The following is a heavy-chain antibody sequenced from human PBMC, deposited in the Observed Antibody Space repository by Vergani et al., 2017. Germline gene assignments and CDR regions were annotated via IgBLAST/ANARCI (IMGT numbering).Heavy chain of an antibody. J-gene: IGHJ4*02. Sequence: QVQLVESGGGVVQPGRSLRLSCAASGFTFSSYGMHWVRQAPGKGLEWVAGISYDGSNKYYADSVKGRFNISRHNSKNTLYLQMNRLRAEDKAVYYCATTWVDGYKPGYYWGQGTLVTVSS. V-gene: IGHV3-30*03. CDR3: ATTWVDGYKPGYY. CDR1: GFTFSSYG. D-gene: IGHD5-24*01. CDR2: ISYDGSNK.